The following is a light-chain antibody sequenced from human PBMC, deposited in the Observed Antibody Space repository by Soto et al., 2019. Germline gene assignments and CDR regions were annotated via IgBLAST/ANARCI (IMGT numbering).Light chain of an antibody. CDR3: QQYDNWPWGT. J-gene: IGKJ1*01. V-gene: IGKV3-15*01. CDR1: QSVGSN. CDR2: DAS. Sequence: EIVMTQSPATLSVSPGESATFSCRASQSVGSNLAWYQQKPGQAPRLVIYDASTRATGISARFSGTGSGTDFTLTITSLLSEDLAVYYCQQYDNWPWGTFGQGTKVEIK.